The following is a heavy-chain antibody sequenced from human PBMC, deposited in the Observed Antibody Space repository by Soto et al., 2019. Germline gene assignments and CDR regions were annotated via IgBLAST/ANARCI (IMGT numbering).Heavy chain of an antibody. D-gene: IGHD3-22*01. J-gene: IGHJ4*02. V-gene: IGHV4-39*01. CDR2: IYYSGST. CDR1: GGSISSSSYY. CDR3: ARSEDYDSSGYGYYFDY. Sequence: TSETLSVTCSISGGSISSSSYYWGWIRQPPGKGLEWIGSIYYSGSTYYNPSLKSRVTISVDTSKNQFSLKLSSVTAADTAVYYCARSEDYDSSGYGYYFDYWGQGTLVPVSS.